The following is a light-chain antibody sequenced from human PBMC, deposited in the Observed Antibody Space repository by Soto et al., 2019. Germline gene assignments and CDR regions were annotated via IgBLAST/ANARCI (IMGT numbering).Light chain of an antibody. CDR3: ISYTSSSTLVV. Sequence: QSALTQPASVSGSPGQSITISCTGTSSDVGGYNYVSWYQQHTGKAPKLMIYDVSNRPSGVSNRFSGSKSGITASLTISGLQAEDEADYYCISYTSSSTLVVFGGGPKLTVL. CDR1: SSDVGGYNY. J-gene: IGLJ2*01. CDR2: DVS. V-gene: IGLV2-14*01.